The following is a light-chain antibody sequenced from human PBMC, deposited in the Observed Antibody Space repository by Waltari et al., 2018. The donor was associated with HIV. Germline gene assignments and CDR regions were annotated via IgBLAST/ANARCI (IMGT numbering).Light chain of an antibody. J-gene: IGLJ2*01. V-gene: IGLV1-40*01. CDR1: RPNIGSGYE. CDR2: GNT. CDR3: QSYDSSLNKV. Sequence: QSVLTQPPSMSGAPGQRVTIPCTGSRPNIGSGYEVHWYQQLPGTAPKPLIYGNTNRPSGVPDRFSGSKSGTSASLAITGLQAEDEADYYCQSYDSSLNKVFGGGTKLTVL.